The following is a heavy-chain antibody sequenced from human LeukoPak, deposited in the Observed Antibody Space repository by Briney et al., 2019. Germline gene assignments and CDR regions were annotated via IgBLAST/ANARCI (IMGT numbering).Heavy chain of an antibody. V-gene: IGHV3-7*01. CDR2: IKQDGGEK. Sequence: QPGGSLRLSCAASGFTFSSYWMSWVRQAPGKGLEWVANIKQDGGEKSYVDSVKGRFTISRENAKNSLYLQMNSLRAGDTAVYYCARGRRSGYYDSSGYYQLDYWGQGTLVTVSS. CDR1: GFTFSSYW. D-gene: IGHD3-22*01. CDR3: ARGRRSGYYDSSGYYQLDY. J-gene: IGHJ4*02.